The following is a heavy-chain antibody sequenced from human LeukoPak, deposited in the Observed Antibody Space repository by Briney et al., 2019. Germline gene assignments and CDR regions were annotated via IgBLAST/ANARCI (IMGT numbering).Heavy chain of an antibody. CDR1: GFTFSSYE. D-gene: IGHD3-10*01. CDR2: ISSSGSTI. Sequence: GGSLRLSCAASGFTFSSYEMNWVRQAPGKGLEWVSYISSSGSTIYYADSVKGRFTISRDNAKNSLYLQMNSLRAEDTAVYYCASDRAYYGSGSYRVDYWGQGTLVTVSS. V-gene: IGHV3-48*03. J-gene: IGHJ4*02. CDR3: ASDRAYYGSGSYRVDY.